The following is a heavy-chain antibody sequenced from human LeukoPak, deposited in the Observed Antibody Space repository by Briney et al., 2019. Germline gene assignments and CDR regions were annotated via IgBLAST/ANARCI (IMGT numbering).Heavy chain of an antibody. J-gene: IGHJ4*02. Sequence: PSETLSLTCTVSGGSISSSDYYWDWIRQPPGKGLEWIGNLYDSGSTYYNPSLQSRVTISVDTSSNQFSLKLNSVTAAETAVYYCARAQSSPSAFDYWGQGTLVTVSS. D-gene: IGHD1-26*01. CDR3: ARAQSSPSAFDY. CDR2: LYDSGST. V-gene: IGHV4-39*07. CDR1: GGSISSSDYY.